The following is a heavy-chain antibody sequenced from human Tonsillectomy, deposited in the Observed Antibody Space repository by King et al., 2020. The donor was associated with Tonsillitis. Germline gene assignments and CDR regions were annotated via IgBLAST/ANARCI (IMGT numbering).Heavy chain of an antibody. CDR1: GFTLSDYY. J-gene: IGHJ5*02. D-gene: IGHD7-27*01. CDR3: ARENWGRFDP. Sequence: QLVQSGGGLVKPGGSLRLFCAASGFTLSDYYMSWIRQAPGKRLELISHIRTRGDSIYYADSVSGRFTISRDNTKNSMYLQMNSLRAEDTAVYYCARENWGRFDPWGQGTLVTVSS. V-gene: IGHV3-11*01. CDR2: IRTRGDSI.